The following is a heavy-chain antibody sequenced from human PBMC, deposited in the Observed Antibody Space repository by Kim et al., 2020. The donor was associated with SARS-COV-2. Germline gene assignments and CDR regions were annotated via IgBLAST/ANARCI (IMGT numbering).Heavy chain of an antibody. Sequence: TYAKGFAGRFVVSLDTSVRTAYLQITSLQTEDTAVYYCARGGFTGNFFDYWGQGTLVTVSS. D-gene: IGHD1-1*01. V-gene: IGHV7-4-1*02. CDR3: ARGGFTGNFFDY. J-gene: IGHJ4*02.